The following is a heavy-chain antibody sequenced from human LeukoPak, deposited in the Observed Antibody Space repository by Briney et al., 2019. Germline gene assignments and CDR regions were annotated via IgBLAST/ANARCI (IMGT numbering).Heavy chain of an antibody. CDR1: GFTFSTYA. Sequence: GGSLRLSCAASGFTFSTYAMSWVRQAPGKGLEWLSTVSTSGRSTYYADSVKGRFTISRDNSKNTLYLQMNSLRAEDTAVYYCAKDRVAASRYGSDFDYWGQGTLVTVSS. CDR3: AKDRVAASRYGSDFDY. V-gene: IGHV3-23*01. J-gene: IGHJ4*02. CDR2: VSTSGRST. D-gene: IGHD3-10*01.